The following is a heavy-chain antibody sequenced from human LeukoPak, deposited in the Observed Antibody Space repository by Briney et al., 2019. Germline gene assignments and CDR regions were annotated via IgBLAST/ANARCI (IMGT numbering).Heavy chain of an antibody. CDR2: FSGSGGST. J-gene: IGHJ4*02. CDR3: ARSGLSRFGF. V-gene: IGHV3-23*01. D-gene: IGHD2/OR15-2a*01. Sequence: PGGSLRLSCAASGFTFSDHYMDWVRQAPGKGLQWVSAFSGSGGSTYYADSVKGRFTISRDNSRNTLYLQMNSLRAEDTAVYYCARSGLSRFGFWGQGTLVTVSS. CDR1: GFTFSDHY.